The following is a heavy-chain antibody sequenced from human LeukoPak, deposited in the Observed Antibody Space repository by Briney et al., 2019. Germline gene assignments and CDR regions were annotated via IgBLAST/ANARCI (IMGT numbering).Heavy chain of an antibody. J-gene: IGHJ4*02. CDR3: ASGVPSDWVDY. CDR1: GGPFCGYY. CDR2: INHSGST. Sequence: SETLSLTCAVYGGPFCGYYWSCIRQPPGKGLEWCGEINHSGSTNYNPSLTSRVTISVDTSKNQFSLKLSSLTAADTAVFCCASGVPSDWVDYWGGGTLVSVSS. D-gene: IGHD3-9*01. V-gene: IGHV4-34*01.